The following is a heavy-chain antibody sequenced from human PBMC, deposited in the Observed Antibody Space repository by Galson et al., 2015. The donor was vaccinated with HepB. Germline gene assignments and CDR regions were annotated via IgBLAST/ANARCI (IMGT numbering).Heavy chain of an antibody. V-gene: IGHV4-39*07. J-gene: IGHJ5*02. D-gene: IGHD4-17*01. Sequence: LSLTCTVSGGSISSSSYYWGWIRQPPGKGLEWIGSIYYSGSTYYNPSLKSRVTISVDTSKNQFSLKLSSVTAADTAVYYCARDPLLTTVTTMGGFDPWGQGTLVTVSS. CDR1: GGSISSSSYY. CDR2: IYYSGST. CDR3: ARDPLLTTVTTMGGFDP.